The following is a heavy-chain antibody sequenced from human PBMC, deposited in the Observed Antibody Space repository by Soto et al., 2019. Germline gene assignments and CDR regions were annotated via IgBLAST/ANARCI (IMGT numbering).Heavy chain of an antibody. D-gene: IGHD1-26*01. V-gene: IGHV4-31*03. CDR2: FDYTGSA. CDR3: ARGFDAAKVGY. J-gene: IGHJ4*02. CDR1: GDSISAGGHI. Sequence: SETLSLTCTVSGDSISAGGHIWSWIRQHPGKGPEWIGDFDYTGSAHYNPSLRSRLTISVDTSKNQLAMKLSSVTAADTAVYYCARGFDAAKVGYWGQGTLVTVSS.